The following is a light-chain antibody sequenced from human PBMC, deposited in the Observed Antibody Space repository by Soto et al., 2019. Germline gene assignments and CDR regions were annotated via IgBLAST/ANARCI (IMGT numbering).Light chain of an antibody. Sequence: QAVVTQEPSLTVSPGGTVTLTCGSNTGAVTTGHYPYWFQQKPGQAPRTLIYDTNNKHSWTPARFSGSLLGGKAALTLSGAQPEDEPDYHCLLSYRGVGVFGGGTKVTVL. CDR3: LLSYRGVGV. CDR2: DTN. V-gene: IGLV7-46*01. CDR1: TGAVTTGHY. J-gene: IGLJ2*01.